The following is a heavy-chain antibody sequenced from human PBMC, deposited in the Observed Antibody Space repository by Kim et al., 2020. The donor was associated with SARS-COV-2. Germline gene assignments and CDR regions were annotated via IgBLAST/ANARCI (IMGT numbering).Heavy chain of an antibody. J-gene: IGHJ5*02. Sequence: SETLSLTCTVSGGSISSSSYYWGWIRQPPGKGLEWIGSIYYSGSTYYNPSLKSRVTISVDTSKNQFSLKLSSVTAADTAVYYCARHRLRYVDWSYNWFDPWGQGTLGTVSS. CDR1: GGSISSSSYY. V-gene: IGHV4-39*01. CDR3: ARHRLRYVDWSYNWFDP. CDR2: IYYSGST. D-gene: IGHD3-9*01.